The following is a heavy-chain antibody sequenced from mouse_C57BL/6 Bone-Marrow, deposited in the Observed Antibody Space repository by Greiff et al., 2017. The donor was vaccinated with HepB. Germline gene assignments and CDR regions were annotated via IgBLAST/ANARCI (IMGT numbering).Heavy chain of an antibody. CDR3: ARIPSHYYGSSY. CDR1: GYTFTSYW. D-gene: IGHD1-1*01. Sequence: QVQLKQPGAELVKPGASVKLSCKASGYTFTSYWMHWVKQRPGQGLEWIGMIHPNSGSTNYNEKFKSKATLTVDKSSSTAYMQLSSLTSEDSAVYYCARIPSHYYGSSYWGQGTLVTVSA. V-gene: IGHV1-64*01. CDR2: IHPNSGST. J-gene: IGHJ3*01.